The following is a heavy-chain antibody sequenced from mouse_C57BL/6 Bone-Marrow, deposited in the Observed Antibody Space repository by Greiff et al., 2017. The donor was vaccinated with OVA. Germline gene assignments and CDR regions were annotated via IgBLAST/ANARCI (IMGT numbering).Heavy chain of an antibody. CDR2: IHPNSGST. CDR1: GYTFTSYW. V-gene: IGHV1-64*01. CDR3: ATHGGFAY. J-gene: IGHJ3*01. Sequence: QVHVKQPGAELVKPGASVKLSCKASGYTFTSYWMHWVKQRPGQGLEWIGMIHPNSGSTNYNEKFKSKATLTVDKSSSTAYMQLSSLTSEDSAVYYCATHGGFAYWGQGTLVTVSA.